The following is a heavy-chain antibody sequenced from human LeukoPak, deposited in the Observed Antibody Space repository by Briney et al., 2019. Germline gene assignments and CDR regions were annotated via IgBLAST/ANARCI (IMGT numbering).Heavy chain of an antibody. Sequence: SETLSLTCTVSGGSISSGGYYWSWIRQHPGKGLEWIGYIYYSGSTYYNPSLKSRVTISVDTSKNQFSLKLSSVTAADTAVYYCARGSGMTTVTLFDYWGQGTLVTVSS. CDR3: ARGSGMTTVTLFDY. CDR2: IYYSGST. CDR1: GGSISSGGYY. D-gene: IGHD4-17*01. V-gene: IGHV4-31*03. J-gene: IGHJ4*02.